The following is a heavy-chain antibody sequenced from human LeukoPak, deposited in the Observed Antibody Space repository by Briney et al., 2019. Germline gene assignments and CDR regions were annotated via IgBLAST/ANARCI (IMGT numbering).Heavy chain of an antibody. V-gene: IGHV4-38-2*02. J-gene: IGHJ4*02. CDR3: ARAREPRIYTYYFEY. Sequence: SETLSLTCTVSGYSISSGYYWGWIRQPPGKGLEWIGSIYHSGSTYYNPSLKSRVTISVDTSKNQFSLKLSSVTAADTAVYYCARAREPRIYTYYFEYWGQGTLVTVSS. CDR1: GYSISSGYY. CDR2: IYHSGST. D-gene: IGHD1-14*01.